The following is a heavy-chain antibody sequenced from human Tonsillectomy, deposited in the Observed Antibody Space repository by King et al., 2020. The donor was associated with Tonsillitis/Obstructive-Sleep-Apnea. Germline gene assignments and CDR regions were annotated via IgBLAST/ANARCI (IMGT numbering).Heavy chain of an antibody. CDR3: ARDRLVSPVRDDAY. Sequence: QLVQSGAEVKKPGASVKVSCKASGYTFTSYGISWVRQAPGQGLEWMGWISAYNGNTNYAQKLQGRVTMTTDTSTSTAYMERRSLRSADTAVYYCARDRLVSPVRDDAYWGQGTLVTVSS. J-gene: IGHJ4*02. CDR1: GYTFTSYG. CDR2: ISAYNGNT. D-gene: IGHD5/OR15-5a*01. V-gene: IGHV1-18*01.